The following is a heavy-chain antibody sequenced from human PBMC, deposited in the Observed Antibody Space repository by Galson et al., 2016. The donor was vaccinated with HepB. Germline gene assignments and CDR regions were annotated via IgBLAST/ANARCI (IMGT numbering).Heavy chain of an antibody. J-gene: IGHJ4*02. V-gene: IGHV3-33*01. Sequence: SLRLSCAASQFTFSSRVMHWVRQAPGKGLDWVAVVRYDGTSKYYANSVKGRFTISRDNHNNTLYLQMNSLRAEVTAVYYCARGRGYNYGFLDSWGQGTLVTVSS. CDR3: ARGRGYNYGFLDS. D-gene: IGHD5-18*01. CDR1: QFTFSSRV. CDR2: VRYDGTSK.